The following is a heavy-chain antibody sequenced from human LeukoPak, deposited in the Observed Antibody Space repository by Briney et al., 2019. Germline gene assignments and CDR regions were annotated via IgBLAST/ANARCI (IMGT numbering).Heavy chain of an antibody. J-gene: IGHJ3*02. CDR1: GYTLTELS. CDR2: FDPEDGET. CDR3: ATAHGDSVVNAFDI. D-gene: IGHD4-17*01. Sequence: GASVKVSCKVSGYTLTELSMHWVRQAPGKGLEWMGGFDPEDGETIYAQKFQGRVTMTEDTSTDTAYMELSSLRPEDTAVYYCATAHGDSVVNAFDIWGQGTMVTVSS. V-gene: IGHV1-24*01.